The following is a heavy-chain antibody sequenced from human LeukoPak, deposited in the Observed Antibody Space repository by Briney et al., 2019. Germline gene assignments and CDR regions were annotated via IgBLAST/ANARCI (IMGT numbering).Heavy chain of an antibody. CDR1: GFTFSSYA. V-gene: IGHV3-30-3*01. D-gene: IGHD6-13*01. Sequence: GGSLRLSCAASGFTFSSYAMHWVRQAPGKGLEWVAVISYDGSNKYYADSVKGRFTISRDNSKNTLYLQMNSLRAEDTAVYYCASMGYSSSWYPTYNYYYYGMDVWGQGTTVTVSS. J-gene: IGHJ6*02. CDR2: ISYDGSNK. CDR3: ASMGYSSSWYPTYNYYYYGMDV.